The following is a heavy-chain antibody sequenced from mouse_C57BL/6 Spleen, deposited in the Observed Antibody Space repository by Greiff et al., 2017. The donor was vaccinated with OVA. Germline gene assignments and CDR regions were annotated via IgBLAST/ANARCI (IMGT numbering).Heavy chain of an antibody. V-gene: IGHV1-26*01. Sequence: VQLQQSGPELVKPGASVKISCKASGYTFTDYYMNWVKQSHGKSLEWIGDINPNNGGTSYNQKFKGKATLTVDKSSSTAYMELRSLTSEDSAVYYCAFPEGNWDAFAYWGQGTLVTVSA. D-gene: IGHD4-1*01. CDR2: INPNNGGT. J-gene: IGHJ3*01. CDR3: AFPEGNWDAFAY. CDR1: GYTFTDYY.